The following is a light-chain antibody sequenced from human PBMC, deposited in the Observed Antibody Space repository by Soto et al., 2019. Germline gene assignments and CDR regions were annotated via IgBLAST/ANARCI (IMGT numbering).Light chain of an antibody. CDR1: QSVSSY. Sequence: EIVMTQSPATLSASPGERATLSCRASQSVSSYLAWYQQKPGQAPRLLIYGASTRATGIPARFSGSGSGTEFTLTISSLQSEDFAVYYCQQYNNWPRGTFGQGTKLEIK. V-gene: IGKV3-15*01. CDR3: QQYNNWPRGT. J-gene: IGKJ2*02. CDR2: GAS.